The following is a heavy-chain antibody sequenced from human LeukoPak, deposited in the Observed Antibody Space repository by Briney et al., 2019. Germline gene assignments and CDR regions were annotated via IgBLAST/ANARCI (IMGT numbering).Heavy chain of an antibody. Sequence: PSETLSLTCTVSGGSISSYYWSWIRQPPGKGLEWIGYIYYSGITNYNPSLKSRVTMAVDTSKNQFSLRLSSVTAADTAVYYCAGGEEWDKGCAGYWGQGTLITVSS. V-gene: IGHV4-59*01. D-gene: IGHD1-26*01. CDR1: GGSISSYY. CDR2: IYYSGIT. J-gene: IGHJ4*02. CDR3: AGGEEWDKGCAGY.